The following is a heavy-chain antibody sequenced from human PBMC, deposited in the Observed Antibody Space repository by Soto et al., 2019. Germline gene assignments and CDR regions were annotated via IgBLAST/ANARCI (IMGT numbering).Heavy chain of an antibody. D-gene: IGHD6-19*01. V-gene: IGHV4-61*01. CDR3: ARGIEGWYQGRYYYGMDV. CDR2: IYYSGST. CDR1: GGSVSSGSYY. J-gene: IGHJ6*02. Sequence: QVQLQESGPGLVKPSETLSLTCTVSGGSVSSGSYYWSWIRQPPGKGLEWIGYIYYSGSTNYNPSRRSRVTLPVDTSKTQFSLKLSSVTAADTAVYYRARGIEGWYQGRYYYGMDVWGQGTTVTVSS.